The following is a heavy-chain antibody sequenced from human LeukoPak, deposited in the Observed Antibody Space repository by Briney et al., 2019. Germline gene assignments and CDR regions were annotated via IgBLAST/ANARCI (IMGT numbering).Heavy chain of an antibody. CDR2: ISYDGSNK. D-gene: IGHD3-16*01. CDR1: GFTFSSYA. J-gene: IGHJ6*03. CDR3: ARAPYDYVWGIYYYYYYMDV. Sequence: GGSLRLSCAASGFTFSSYAMHWVRQAPGKGLEWVAVISYDGSNKYYADSVKGRFTISRDNSKNTLYLQMNSLRAEDTAVYCCARAPYDYVWGIYYYYYYMDVWGKGTTVTVSS. V-gene: IGHV3-30*04.